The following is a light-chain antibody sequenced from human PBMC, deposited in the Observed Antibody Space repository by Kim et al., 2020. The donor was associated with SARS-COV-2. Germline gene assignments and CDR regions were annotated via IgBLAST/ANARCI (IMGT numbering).Light chain of an antibody. CDR2: KDT. CDR3: QSADISDPFWV. V-gene: IGLV3-25*03. J-gene: IGLJ3*02. CDR1: ALPKKY. Sequence: SYELTQPPSVSLSPGQTARITCSGDALPKKYAYWFQQKPGQAPVLVMSKDTERPSGIPERFSGSTSGTTVTLTISGVQAEDEGDYYCQSADISDPFWVFGGGTQLTVL.